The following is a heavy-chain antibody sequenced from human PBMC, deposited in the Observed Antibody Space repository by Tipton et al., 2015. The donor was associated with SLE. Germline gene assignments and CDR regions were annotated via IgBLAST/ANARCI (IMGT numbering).Heavy chain of an antibody. CDR2: IFRSGTS. CDR3: ARGMVTWRGAILGVDV. V-gene: IGHV4-38-2*02. D-gene: IGHD2-21*02. CDR1: GYSISSGYF. J-gene: IGHJ6*02. Sequence: TLSLTCTVSGYSISSGYFWGWIRQAPGKGLEWIASIFRSGTSYYNPSLKRRVTISGDTSKNQFSLKLTSVTAADTAVYYCARGMVTWRGAILGVDVWGQGTSVNVSS.